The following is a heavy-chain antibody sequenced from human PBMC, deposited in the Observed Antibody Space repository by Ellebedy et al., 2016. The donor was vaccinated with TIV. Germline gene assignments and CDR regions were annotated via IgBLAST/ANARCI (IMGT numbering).Heavy chain of an antibody. Sequence: GESLKISCAVSGFTVGNNYMSWVRQAPGKRLECVSIIFSAGTTYYAESVKCRFTISRDSSKNTVYLQMSSLRVEDTAVYYCAARAVAAPRWGRGTLVTVSS. CDR3: AARAVAAPR. CDR2: IFSAGTT. V-gene: IGHV3-53*01. CDR1: GFTVGNNY. J-gene: IGHJ4*02. D-gene: IGHD6-19*01.